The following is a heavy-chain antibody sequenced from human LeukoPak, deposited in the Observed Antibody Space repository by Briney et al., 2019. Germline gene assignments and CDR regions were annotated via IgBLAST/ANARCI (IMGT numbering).Heavy chain of an antibody. V-gene: IGHV1-46*01. J-gene: IGHJ4*02. CDR1: GYSFINYG. CDR3: ARDLDSSGYCFDY. D-gene: IGHD3-22*01. CDR2: INPSGGST. Sequence: ASVKVSCKASGYSFINYGISWVRQAPGQGLEWMGIINPSGGSTSYAQKFQGRVTMTRDTSTSTVYMELSSLRSEDTAVYYCARDLDSSGYCFDYWGQGTLVTVSS.